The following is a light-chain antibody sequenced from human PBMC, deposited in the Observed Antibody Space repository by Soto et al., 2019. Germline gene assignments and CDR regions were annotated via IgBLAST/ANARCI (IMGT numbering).Light chain of an antibody. CDR1: VSDVGGYDS. J-gene: IGLJ1*01. CDR2: GVN. CDR3: CSYTTSTTDV. V-gene: IGLV2-14*03. Sequence: QSALTQPASVSGSPGQSITISCTGTVSDVGGYDSVSWYQQHPGRAPKLIIYGVNNRPSGVSNRFSASKSADTVSLTISGLQAEDEANYYCCSYTTSTTDVFGTGTKLTVL.